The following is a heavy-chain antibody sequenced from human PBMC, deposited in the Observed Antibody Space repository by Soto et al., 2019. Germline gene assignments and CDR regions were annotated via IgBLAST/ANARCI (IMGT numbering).Heavy chain of an antibody. CDR1: GITFSNYA. D-gene: IGHD1-26*01. Sequence: GGSLRLSYAASGITFSNYAMSWVRQAPGKGLEWVSVISGSGGSTYYADSVKGRFTISRDNSKNTLYLQMNNLRAEDTAVYYCAKSLFPGGSYFSHWWFDPWGQGTLVTVSS. CDR3: AKSLFPGGSYFSHWWFDP. CDR2: ISGSGGST. V-gene: IGHV3-23*01. J-gene: IGHJ5*02.